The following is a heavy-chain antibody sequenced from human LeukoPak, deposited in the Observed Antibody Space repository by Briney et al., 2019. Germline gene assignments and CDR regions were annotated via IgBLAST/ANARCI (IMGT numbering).Heavy chain of an antibody. J-gene: IGHJ3*02. CDR2: IYYTGST. CDR3: ARWMGTWNAFDI. V-gene: IGHV4-59*01. CDR1: GDSITNFY. D-gene: IGHD1-1*01. Sequence: PSETLSLTCTVSGDSITNFYWNWIRQPPGKGLEWIGYIYYTGSTTFNPSLKSRVTMSVDTSKNQFSLKLSSVTAADTAVYFCARWMGTWNAFDIWGRGTVVTVSS.